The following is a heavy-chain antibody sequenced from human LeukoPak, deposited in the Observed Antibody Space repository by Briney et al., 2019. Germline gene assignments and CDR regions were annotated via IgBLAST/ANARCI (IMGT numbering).Heavy chain of an antibody. Sequence: PSETLSLTCTVSGGSIRSGGYYWSWIRQHPGKGLEWIGYIYYSGSPYYNPSLKSRVTISVDTSRNQFSLKLSSVTAADAAAYYCARGGYFDYWGQGTLVTVSS. CDR3: ARGGYFDY. CDR2: IYYSGSP. CDR1: GGSIRSGGYY. J-gene: IGHJ4*02. V-gene: IGHV4-31*03.